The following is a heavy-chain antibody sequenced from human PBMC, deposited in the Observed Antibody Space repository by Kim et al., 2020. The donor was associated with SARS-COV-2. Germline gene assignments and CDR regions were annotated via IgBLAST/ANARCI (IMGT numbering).Heavy chain of an antibody. D-gene: IGHD3-22*01. CDR1: GYSFTSYW. CDR3: ARGGYYYDSSGYYYSGGAFDI. Sequence: GESLKISCKGSGYSFTSYWIGWVRQMPGKGLEWMGIIYPGDSDTRYSPSFQGQVTISADKSISTAYLQWSSLKASDTAMYYCARGGYYYDSSGYYYSGGAFDIWGQGTMVTVSS. J-gene: IGHJ3*02. CDR2: IYPGDSDT. V-gene: IGHV5-51*01.